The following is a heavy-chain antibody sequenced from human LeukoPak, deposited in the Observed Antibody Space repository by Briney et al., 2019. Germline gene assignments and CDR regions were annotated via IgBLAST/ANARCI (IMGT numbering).Heavy chain of an antibody. CDR2: INHSGST. CDR1: GGSISSSSYY. D-gene: IGHD5-18*01. CDR3: ARAGRYSYGRGFDP. J-gene: IGHJ5*02. Sequence: SETLSLTCTVSGGSISSSSYYWSWIRQPPGKGLEWIGEINHSGSTNYNPSLKSRVTISVDTSKNQFSLKLSSVTAVDTAVYYCARAGRYSYGRGFDPWGQGTLVTVSS. V-gene: IGHV4-39*07.